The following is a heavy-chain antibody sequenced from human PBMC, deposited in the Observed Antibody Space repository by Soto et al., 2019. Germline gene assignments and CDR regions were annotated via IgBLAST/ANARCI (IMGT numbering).Heavy chain of an antibody. CDR3: ARYESATDVFDI. CDR2: VYFTGTT. D-gene: IGHD3-16*01. Sequence: SETLSLTCTVSGGSISNGMYYWSWIRQPPGKGLEWIGNVYFTGTTIYNPSLKSRVTMSVDTYKDQFFLKLTSVTAADTAVYYCARYESATDVFDIWGQGTMVTVSS. V-gene: IGHV4-61*01. CDR1: GGSISNGMYY. J-gene: IGHJ3*02.